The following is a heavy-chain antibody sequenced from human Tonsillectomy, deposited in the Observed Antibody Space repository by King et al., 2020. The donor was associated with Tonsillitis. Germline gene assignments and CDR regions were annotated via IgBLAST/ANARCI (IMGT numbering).Heavy chain of an antibody. Sequence: VQLQQWGAGLLKPSETLSLTCAVYGGSFSGYYWSWIRQPPGKGLEWIGEINHSGSTNYNPSLKSRVTISEDTSKNQFSLKLSSVTAADTALYYCARGGKYFDWLSPNWFDPWGQGTLVTVSS. V-gene: IGHV4-34*01. CDR3: ARGGKYFDWLSPNWFDP. J-gene: IGHJ5*02. CDR1: GGSFSGYY. CDR2: INHSGST. D-gene: IGHD3-9*01.